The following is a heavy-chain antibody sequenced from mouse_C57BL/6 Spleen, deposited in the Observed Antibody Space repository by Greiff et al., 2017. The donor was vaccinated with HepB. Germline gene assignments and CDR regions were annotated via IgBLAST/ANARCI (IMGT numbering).Heavy chain of an antibody. CDR2: IDPSDSYT. D-gene: IGHD6-1*01. Sequence: QVQLQQSGAELVMPGASVKLSCKASGYTFTSYWMHWVKQRPGQGLEWIGEIDPSDSYTNYNQKFKGKSTLTVDKSSSTAYMQLSSLTSEDSAVYYCARGPPHVGFAYWGQGTLVTVSA. CDR3: ARGPPHVGFAY. J-gene: IGHJ3*01. V-gene: IGHV1-69*01. CDR1: GYTFTSYW.